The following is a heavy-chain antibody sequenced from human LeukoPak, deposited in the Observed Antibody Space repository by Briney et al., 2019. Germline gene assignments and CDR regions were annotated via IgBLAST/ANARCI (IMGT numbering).Heavy chain of an antibody. Sequence: SETLSLTCTVSGGSISSYYWSWIRQPPGKGLEWIGYIYYSGSTNYNPSLKSRVTISVDTSKNQFSLKLSSATAADTAVYYCARGKGNYGDPASFDYWGQGTLVTVSS. CDR3: ARGKGNYGDPASFDY. CDR2: IYYSGST. J-gene: IGHJ4*02. CDR1: GGSISSYY. V-gene: IGHV4-59*01. D-gene: IGHD4-17*01.